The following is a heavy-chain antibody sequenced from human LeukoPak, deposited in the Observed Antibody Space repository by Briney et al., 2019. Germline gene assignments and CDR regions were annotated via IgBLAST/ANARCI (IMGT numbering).Heavy chain of an antibody. CDR3: ARGSQSINWLDP. V-gene: IGHV4-34*01. CDR1: GESFSGNY. J-gene: IGHJ5*02. Sequence: PSETLSLTCAVYGESFSGNYWSWIRQPPGKGLEWIGEIKYSGSTSYNPSLKSRVTISVDTSKNQFSLNLNSLTAADTAVYYCARGSQSINWLDPWGQGTLVTVSS. CDR2: IKYSGST.